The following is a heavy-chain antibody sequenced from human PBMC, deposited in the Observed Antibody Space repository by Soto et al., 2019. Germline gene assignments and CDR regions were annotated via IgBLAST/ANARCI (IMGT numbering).Heavy chain of an antibody. D-gene: IGHD4-17*01. V-gene: IGHV1-46*01. J-gene: IGHJ6*02. CDR2: INPSGGST. Sequence: QVQLVQSGAEVKKPGASVKVSCKASGYTFTSYYMHWVRQAPGQGLEWMGIINPSGGSTSYAQKFQGRVTMTRDTSTSTVYMELSSLRSEDTGVYYCARGTTVTTYYYYGMDVWGQGTTVTVSS. CDR1: GYTFTSYY. CDR3: ARGTTVTTYYYYGMDV.